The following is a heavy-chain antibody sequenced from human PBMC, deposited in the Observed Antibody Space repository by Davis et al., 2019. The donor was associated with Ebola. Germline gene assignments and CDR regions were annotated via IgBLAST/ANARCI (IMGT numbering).Heavy chain of an antibody. V-gene: IGHV2-5*02. CDR1: GFSLSSSGVG. J-gene: IGHJ6*02. CDR3: AHIGFNPAYCSSTSCYAPNYYGMDV. D-gene: IGHD2-2*01. Sequence: SGPTLVKPTQTLTLTCTFSGFSLSSSGVGVGWIRQPPGKALEWLALIYWDDDKRYSPSLKSRLTITKDTSKNQVVLTMTNMDPVDTATYYCAHIGFNPAYCSSTSCYAPNYYGMDVWGQGTTVTVSS. CDR2: IYWDDDK.